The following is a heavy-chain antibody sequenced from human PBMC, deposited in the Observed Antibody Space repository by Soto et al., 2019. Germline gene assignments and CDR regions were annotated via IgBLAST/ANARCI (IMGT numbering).Heavy chain of an antibody. V-gene: IGHV4-59*01. J-gene: IGHJ3*02. CDR1: GGSISSYY. CDR3: ARGGVGCSGSSCYLDAFDI. D-gene: IGHD2-15*01. Sequence: SETLSLTCTVSGGSISSYYWSWIRQPPGKGLEWIGYIYYSGSTNYNPSLKSRVTISVDTSKNQFSLKLSSVTAADTAVYYCARGGVGCSGSSCYLDAFDIWGQGTMVTVSS. CDR2: IYYSGST.